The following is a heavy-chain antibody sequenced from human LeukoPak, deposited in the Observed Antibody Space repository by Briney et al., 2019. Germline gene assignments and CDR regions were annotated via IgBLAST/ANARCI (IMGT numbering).Heavy chain of an antibody. CDR3: AKDLWYDSSGYYFSYFDY. D-gene: IGHD3-22*01. CDR2: ISGGST. CDR1: GFTFSSYA. V-gene: IGHV3-23*01. J-gene: IGHJ4*02. Sequence: GSLRPSCAASGFTFSSYAMSWVRQAPGKGLEWVSAISGGSTYYADSVKGRFTISRDNSKNTLYLQMNSLRAEDTAVYYCAKDLWYDSSGYYFSYFDYWGQGTLVTVSS.